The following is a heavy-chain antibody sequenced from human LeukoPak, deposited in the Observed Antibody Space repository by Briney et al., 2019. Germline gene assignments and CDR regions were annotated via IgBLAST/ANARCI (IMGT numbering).Heavy chain of an antibody. Sequence: GESLQISCKGSGYSFTSYWIGWVRPMPGKGLEWMGIIYPGDSDTRYSPSFQGQVTISADKSISTAYLQWSSLKASDTALYYCAGHFFWAAAAPDPFDIWGQGTRVPVSS. CDR1: GYSFTSYW. V-gene: IGHV5-51*01. J-gene: IGHJ3*02. CDR2: IYPGDSDT. CDR3: AGHFFWAAAAPDPFDI. D-gene: IGHD6-13*01.